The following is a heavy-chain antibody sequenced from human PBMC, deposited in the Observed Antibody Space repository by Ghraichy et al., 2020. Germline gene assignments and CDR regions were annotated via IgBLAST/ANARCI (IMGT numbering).Heavy chain of an antibody. D-gene: IGHD6-19*01. CDR3: AKSLTGYSSGWYVY. V-gene: IGHV3-23*01. J-gene: IGHJ4*02. CDR1: GFTFGSYA. CDR2: ISGSVGST. Sequence: GGSLRLSCAASGFTFGSYAMSWVRQAPGKGREWVSAISGSVGSTYYADSVKGRFTISRDNSKNTLYLQMNSLRAEDTAVYYCAKSLTGYSSGWYVYWGQGTLVTVSS.